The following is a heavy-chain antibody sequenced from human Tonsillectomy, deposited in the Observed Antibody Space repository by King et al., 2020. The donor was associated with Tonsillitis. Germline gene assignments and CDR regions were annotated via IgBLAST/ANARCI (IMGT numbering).Heavy chain of an antibody. D-gene: IGHD3-9*01. CDR3: ARSFRHRYFDWLRFDY. J-gene: IGHJ4*02. V-gene: IGHV3-33*05. Sequence: VQLGESGGGVVQPGRSLRLSCAASGFTFSSYGMHWVRQAPGKGVEWVTVISYDGSNNYYADSVKGRFTISRDNSKNTLYLQMNSLRAEDTAVCYCARSFRHRYFDWLRFDYWGQGSLVTVSS. CDR2: ISYDGSNN. CDR1: GFTFSSYG.